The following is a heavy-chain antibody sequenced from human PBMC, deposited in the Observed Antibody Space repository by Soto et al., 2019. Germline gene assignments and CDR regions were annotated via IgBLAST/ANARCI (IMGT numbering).Heavy chain of an antibody. CDR1: GFTFSNFG. V-gene: IGHV3-33*01. CDR3: ARDPHHCSGGSCYSVGFDY. Sequence: QVQLVESGGGVVQPGRSLRLSCAASGFTFSNFGMHWVRQAPGKGLEWVTVIWSDGSTNYYADSVKGRFTISRENSENKLYLQLNSLRAEDTAVYYCARDPHHCSGGSCYSVGFDYWGQGTLVTVSS. CDR2: IWSDGSTN. J-gene: IGHJ4*02. D-gene: IGHD2-15*01.